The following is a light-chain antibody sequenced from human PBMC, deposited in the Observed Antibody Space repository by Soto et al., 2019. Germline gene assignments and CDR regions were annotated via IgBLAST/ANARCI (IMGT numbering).Light chain of an antibody. CDR1: SSDVGGYNY. Sequence: QSALTQPASVSGSPGQSITISCTGTSSDVGGYNYVPWYQQHPGKVPKLMIYEVSYRPSGVSNRFSGSKSGNTASLTISGVQAEDEADYYCSSYTSSSTFYVFGTGTKVTVL. CDR2: EVS. CDR3: SSYTSSSTFYV. V-gene: IGLV2-14*01. J-gene: IGLJ1*01.